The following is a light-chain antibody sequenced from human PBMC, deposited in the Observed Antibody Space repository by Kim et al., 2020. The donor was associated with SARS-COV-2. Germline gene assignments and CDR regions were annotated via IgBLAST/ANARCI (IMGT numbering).Light chain of an antibody. CDR3: QQYNNWPPYT. J-gene: IGKJ2*01. CDR2: GAS. Sequence: VTPGETATPPCRASQRVSSTVAWYQQKPGQAPRLLIYGASTRATGIPARFSGSGSGTEFTLTISSLQSEDFAVYYCQQYNNWPPYTVGQGTKLEI. V-gene: IGKV3-15*01. CDR1: QRVSST.